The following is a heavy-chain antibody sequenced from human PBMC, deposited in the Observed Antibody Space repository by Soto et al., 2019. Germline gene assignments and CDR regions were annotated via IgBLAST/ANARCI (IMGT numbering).Heavy chain of an antibody. CDR3: ARHPIAAAATYYFDY. CDR1: GYSFTSYW. CDR2: IYPGDSDT. V-gene: IGHV5-51*01. Sequence: PGESLKISCKGSGYSFTSYWIGWVRQMPGKGLEWMGIIYPGDSDTRYSPSFQGQVTISADKSISTAYLQWSSLKASDTAMYYCARHPIAAAATYYFDYWGQGTLVTVPQ. D-gene: IGHD6-13*01. J-gene: IGHJ4*02.